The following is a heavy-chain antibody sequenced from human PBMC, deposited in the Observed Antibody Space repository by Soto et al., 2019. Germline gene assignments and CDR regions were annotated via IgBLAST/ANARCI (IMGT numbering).Heavy chain of an antibody. CDR2: IYYSGST. J-gene: IGHJ4*02. V-gene: IGHV4-59*01. D-gene: IGHD3-9*01. CDR1: GGSISSYY. CDR3: ARTYDILTGYYDYYFDY. Sequence: SETLSLTCTVSGGSISSYYWSWIRQPPGKGLEWIGYIYYSGSTNYNPSLKSRVTISVDTSKNQFSLKLSSVTPADTAVYYCARTYDILTGYYDYYFDYWGQGTLVTVSS.